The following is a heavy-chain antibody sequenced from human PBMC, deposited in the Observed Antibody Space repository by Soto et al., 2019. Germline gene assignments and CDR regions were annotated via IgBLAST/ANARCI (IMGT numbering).Heavy chain of an antibody. CDR2: ISYDGSNK. D-gene: IGHD5-18*01. V-gene: IGHV3-30*03. Sequence: HPGGSLRLSCAASGFTFSSYGMHWVRQAPGKGLEWVAVISYDGSNKYYADSVKGRFTITRDNSKNTLYLQMNSLRAEVMAVYYCLIDTYVLIQLWSTKHFDYWGQGTLVTVAS. J-gene: IGHJ4*02. CDR3: LIDTYVLIQLWSTKHFDY. CDR1: GFTFSSYG.